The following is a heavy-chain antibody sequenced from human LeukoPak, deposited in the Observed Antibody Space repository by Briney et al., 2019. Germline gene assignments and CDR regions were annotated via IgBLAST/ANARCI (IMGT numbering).Heavy chain of an antibody. D-gene: IGHD3-10*01. Sequence: ASVKVSCKASGYTFTRYYMHWVRQAPGQGREWMGWINPNSGGTNYAQKFQGRVTMTRDTSISPAYMELSRLRSDDTAVYYCARAPSWFGELSWGQGTLVTVSS. J-gene: IGHJ5*02. CDR1: GYTFTRYY. CDR2: INPNSGGT. CDR3: ARAPSWFGELS. V-gene: IGHV1-2*02.